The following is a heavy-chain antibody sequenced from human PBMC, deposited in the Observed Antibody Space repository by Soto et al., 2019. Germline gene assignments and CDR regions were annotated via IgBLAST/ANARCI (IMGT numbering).Heavy chain of an antibody. V-gene: IGHV3-23*01. CDR2: ISGSGGST. D-gene: IGHD2-8*02. J-gene: IGHJ4*02. Sequence: GGSLRLSCAASGFTFSSYAISWVRQAPGKGLEWVSAISGSGGSTYYADAVKGRFTISRDNSKNTLYLQMNSLRAEDTAVYYCAKAGHPPYFDYWGQGTLVTVSS. CDR3: AKAGHPPYFDY. CDR1: GFTFSSYA.